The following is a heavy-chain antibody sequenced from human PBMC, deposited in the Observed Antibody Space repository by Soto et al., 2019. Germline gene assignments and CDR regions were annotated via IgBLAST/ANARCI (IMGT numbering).Heavy chain of an antibody. CDR3: SIDGHFDSSGHYYFCDP. CDR2: ISSDGNNK. V-gene: IGHV3-30*03. J-gene: IGHJ5*02. CDR1: GFTFSSYG. D-gene: IGHD3-22*01. Sequence: QAHLVESGGGVVQPGRSLTLSCAAYGFTFSSYGLHWVRQAPGEGLERVTVISSDGNNKYYIDSLKGRFTISRDNSKNTLYLQMNSLRVEDTAVYYCSIDGHFDSSGHYYFCDPWRQGTLVTVSS.